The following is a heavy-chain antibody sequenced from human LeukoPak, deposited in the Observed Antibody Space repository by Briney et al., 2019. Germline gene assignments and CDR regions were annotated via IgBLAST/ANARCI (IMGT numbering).Heavy chain of an antibody. V-gene: IGHV3-23*01. CDR2: ISGSGGST. D-gene: IGHD3-10*01. Sequence: GGSLRLSCAVSGFTFSSYAMSWVRQAPGKGLEWVSAISGSGGSTYYADSVKGRFTISRDNSKNTLYLQMNSLRAEDTAVYYCAKGLRGYYGSGSYFDYWGQGTLVTVSS. J-gene: IGHJ4*02. CDR1: GFTFSSYA. CDR3: AKGLRGYYGSGSYFDY.